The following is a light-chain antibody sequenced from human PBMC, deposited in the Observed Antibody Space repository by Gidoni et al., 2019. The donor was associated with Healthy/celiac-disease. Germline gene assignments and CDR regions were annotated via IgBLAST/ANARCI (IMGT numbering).Light chain of an antibody. CDR2: GAS. CDR3: QQDGSSLIT. V-gene: IGKV3-20*01. J-gene: IGKJ5*01. CDR1: QSVSSSY. Sequence: EILLPQSPGTLSLSPGERATLSCRASQSVSSSYLAWYQQKPGQAPRLLLYGASRRATGIPDRFSGSGSGTDFTLTISRLEPEDFAVYYCQQDGSSLITFGQGTRLEIK.